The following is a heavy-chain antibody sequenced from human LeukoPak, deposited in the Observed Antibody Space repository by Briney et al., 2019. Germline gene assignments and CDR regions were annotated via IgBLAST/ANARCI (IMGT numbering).Heavy chain of an antibody. CDR1: GFTFGNYT. D-gene: IGHD3-22*01. Sequence: PGGSLRLSCTASGFTFGNYTLSWFRQAPGKGLEWVAFIRSKTYRGTTEYAASVKGRFTISRDDSKSMAYLQMNSLKTEDTAVYYCARANSFDSSGYYFDYWGQGTLVTVSS. V-gene: IGHV3-49*03. J-gene: IGHJ4*02. CDR2: IRSKTYRGTT. CDR3: ARANSFDSSGYYFDY.